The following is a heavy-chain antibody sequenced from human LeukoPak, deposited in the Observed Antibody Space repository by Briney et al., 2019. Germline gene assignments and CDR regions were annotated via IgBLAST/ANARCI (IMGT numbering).Heavy chain of an antibody. J-gene: IGHJ4*02. V-gene: IGHV3-21*01. D-gene: IGHD2-21*01. CDR1: GFTFSSYS. Sequence: GGSLRLSCAASGFTFSSYSMNWVRQAPGKGLEWVSSISSSSSYIYYADSVKGRFTISRDNSKNMVSLEMNSLRTEDTAVYYCAKDVNAYCSGDCSDYWGQGTLVTVSS. CDR3: AKDVNAYCSGDCSDY. CDR2: ISSSSSYI.